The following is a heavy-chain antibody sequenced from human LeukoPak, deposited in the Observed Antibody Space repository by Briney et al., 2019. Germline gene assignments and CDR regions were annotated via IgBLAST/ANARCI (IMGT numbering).Heavy chain of an antibody. V-gene: IGHV4-38-2*01. J-gene: IGHJ4*02. CDR1: GYSISSGYY. CDR3: ARLDIVVVHSFDY. CDR2: IYHSGST. Sequence: PSETLSLTCAVSGYSISSGYYWGWIRQPPGKGLEWIGSIYHSGSTYYHPSLKSRVTISVDTSKNQFSLKLSSVTAADTAVYYCARLDIVVVHSFDYWGQGTLVTVSS. D-gene: IGHD2-2*01.